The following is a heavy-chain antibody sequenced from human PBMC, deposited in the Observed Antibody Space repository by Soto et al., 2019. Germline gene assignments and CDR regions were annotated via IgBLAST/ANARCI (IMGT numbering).Heavy chain of an antibody. CDR3: VRDDYGLDV. V-gene: IGHV3-53*01. CDR1: GFIVSSNY. J-gene: IGHJ6*02. Sequence: GWSLRLSCAASGFIVSSNYMSWVRQAPGKGLEWVSVIYSGGSANYADSVKGRFTISRDDSKNTLYLQMNSLRAEDTAVYYCVRDDYGLDVWGRGTAVTVSS. CDR2: IYSGGSA.